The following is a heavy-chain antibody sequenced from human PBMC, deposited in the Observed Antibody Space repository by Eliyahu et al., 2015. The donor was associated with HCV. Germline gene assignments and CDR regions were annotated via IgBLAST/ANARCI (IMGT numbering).Heavy chain of an antibody. CDR2: INNDGTSA. J-gene: IGHJ5*02. V-gene: IGHV3-74*01. Sequence: EVQLVESGGGLVQPGGSLRLSXAASGFXFXXYWMMHWVRQAPGKGLMWVARINNDGTSASYAAADSVKGRFTISRDNAKNTLYLQMNSLRDEDTAVYYCVRSINMAREDNWFDPWGQGTLVTVSS. D-gene: IGHD3-10*01. CDR3: VRSINMAREDNWFDP. CDR1: GFXFXXYW.